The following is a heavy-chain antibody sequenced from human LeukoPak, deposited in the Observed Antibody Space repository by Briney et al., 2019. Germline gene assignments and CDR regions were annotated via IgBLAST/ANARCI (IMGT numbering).Heavy chain of an antibody. V-gene: IGHV3-11*01. D-gene: IGHD3-10*01. Sequence: PGGSLRLSCAASGFTFSDYYMSWIRQAPGRGLEWVSYISSSGSTIYYADSVKGRFTISRDNAKNSLYLQMNSLRAEDTAVYYCAREELLGSAFDIWGQGTMVTVSS. CDR3: AREELLGSAFDI. CDR1: GFTFSDYY. CDR2: ISSSGSTI. J-gene: IGHJ3*02.